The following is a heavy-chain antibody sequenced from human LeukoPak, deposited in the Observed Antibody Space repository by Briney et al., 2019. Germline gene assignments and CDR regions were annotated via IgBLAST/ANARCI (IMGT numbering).Heavy chain of an antibody. V-gene: IGHV1-46*01. J-gene: IGHJ4*02. Sequence: ASVKVSCKASGYTFTSYYMHWVRQAPGQGLEWMGIINPSGGSTSYAQKFQGRVTMTRDMSTSTVYMELSSLRSEDTAVYYCARGVWFSAVQQQLDFPTFDYWGQGTLATVSS. D-gene: IGHD6-13*01. CDR3: ARGVWFSAVQQQLDFPTFDY. CDR2: INPSGGST. CDR1: GYTFTSYY.